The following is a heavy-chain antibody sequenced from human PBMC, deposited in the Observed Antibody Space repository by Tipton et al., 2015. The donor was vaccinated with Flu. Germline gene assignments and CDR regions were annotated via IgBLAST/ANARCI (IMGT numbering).Heavy chain of an antibody. D-gene: IGHD2-8*01. J-gene: IGHJ4*02. Sequence: TLSLTCAVSGYPISSGFYWAWIRQSPGKGLEWIGSINYSWNTHYNLSLRSRLTMSVDTSKNQFSLKLNSVTTADTAVYYRARYHCPNGVCDSFDYWGQGTLVTVSS. V-gene: IGHV4-38-2*01. CDR2: INYSWNT. CDR3: ARYHCPNGVCDSFDY. CDR1: GYPISSGFY.